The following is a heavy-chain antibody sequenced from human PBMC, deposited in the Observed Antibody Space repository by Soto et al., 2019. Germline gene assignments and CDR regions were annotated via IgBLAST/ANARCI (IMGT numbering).Heavy chain of an antibody. CDR2: IYYSGST. Sequence: SETLSLTCTVSGGSISSSSYYWGWIRQPPGKGLEWIGSIYYSGSTYYNPSLKSRVTISVDTSKNQFSLKLSSVTAADTAVYYCAKKKYHMLVLMVRGVMIQFDYWGQGTLVTVSS. V-gene: IGHV4-39*01. D-gene: IGHD3-10*01. J-gene: IGHJ4*02. CDR1: GGSISSSSYY. CDR3: AKKKYHMLVLMVRGVMIQFDY.